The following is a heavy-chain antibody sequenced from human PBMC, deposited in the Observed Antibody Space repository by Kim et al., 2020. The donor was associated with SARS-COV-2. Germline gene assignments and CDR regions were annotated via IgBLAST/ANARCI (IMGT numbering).Heavy chain of an antibody. CDR2: ISHSGST. CDR3: ARTMWAYPFDL. Sequence: SETLSLTCSVSGDSISVTDWWSWVRQSPGKGLEWIGEISHSGSTNYNPSLKSRVTLSIDKPNNEISLRLTSLTAADTATYFCARTMWAYPFDLWGRGTLVTVSS. D-gene: IGHD2-21*01. J-gene: IGHJ4*02. V-gene: IGHV4-4*02. CDR1: GDSISVTDW.